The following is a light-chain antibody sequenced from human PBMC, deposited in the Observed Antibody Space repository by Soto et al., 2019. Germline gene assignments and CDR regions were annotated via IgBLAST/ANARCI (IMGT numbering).Light chain of an antibody. Sequence: EIVLTQSPGTLSLSPGERATLSCRASQSVISDYLAWYQQKPGQAPRLLIYGASNRATGIPDRFSGSGSGTDFTLTISRLEPEDFAVYYCHQYGSSPRWTFGQGTKVDIK. CDR3: HQYGSSPRWT. CDR2: GAS. V-gene: IGKV3-20*01. J-gene: IGKJ1*01. CDR1: QSVISDY.